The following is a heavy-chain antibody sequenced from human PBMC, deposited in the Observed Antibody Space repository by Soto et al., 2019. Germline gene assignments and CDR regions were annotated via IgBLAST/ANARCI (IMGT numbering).Heavy chain of an antibody. J-gene: IGHJ4*02. CDR1: GFSLSTYGVG. Sequence: SGPTLVNPTQTLTLTCTSSGFSLSTYGVGVGWIRQPPGKALEWLAIIYWDDDTRFSPSLSSRLAITKDTSKSQVVLTMTHMDPVDTATYYCAHRPGFSMAFDYWGPGSLVTVSS. D-gene: IGHD3-10*01. CDR3: AHRPGFSMAFDY. CDR2: IYWDDDT. V-gene: IGHV2-5*02.